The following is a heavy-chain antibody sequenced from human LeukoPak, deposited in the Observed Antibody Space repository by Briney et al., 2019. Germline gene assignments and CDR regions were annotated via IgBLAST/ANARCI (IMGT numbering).Heavy chain of an antibody. CDR3: ASNSGSYYYFDY. J-gene: IGHJ4*02. Sequence: SETLSLTCTVSGGSISSYYWSWIRQPPGKGLEWIGNTYYSGSTNYNPSLKSPVTISVDTSKNQFSLRLSSVTAADTAVYYCASNSGSYYYFDYWGQGTLVTVSS. D-gene: IGHD1-26*01. CDR1: GGSISSYY. CDR2: TYYSGST. V-gene: IGHV4-59*01.